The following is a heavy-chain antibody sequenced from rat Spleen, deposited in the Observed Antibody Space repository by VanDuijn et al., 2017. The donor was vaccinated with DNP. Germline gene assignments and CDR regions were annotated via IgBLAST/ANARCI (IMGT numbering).Heavy chain of an antibody. CDR1: GFTFSNYN. V-gene: IGHV5-7*01. CDR2: IIYDDSGT. CDR3: ARRIYYSGEERAMDA. D-gene: IGHD1-1*01. J-gene: IGHJ4*01. Sequence: EVQLVESGGDLVQPGRSLKLSCAASGFTFSNYNMAWVRQAPKKGLEWVATIIYDDSGTYYRDSVKGRFTISRDNAKSTLYLQMDSLRSEDTATYYCARRIYYSGEERAMDAWGQGTSVTVSS.